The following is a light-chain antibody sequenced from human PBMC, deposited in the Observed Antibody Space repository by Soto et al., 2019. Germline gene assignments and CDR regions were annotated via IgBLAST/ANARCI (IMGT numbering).Light chain of an antibody. CDR2: VDGSGGY. CDR1: NGHRNYI. J-gene: IGLJ2*01. Sequence: QTVLFRSTSPSPSLGVPVTLTCPLSNGHRNYIIAWHQQQPGKAPRFLMKVDGSGGYNKGSGVPDRFSGASSGTDRYLTISNLQSGDEADYYYETWETNTRVFGGGTKVTVL. CDR3: ETWETNTRV. V-gene: IGLV4-60*03.